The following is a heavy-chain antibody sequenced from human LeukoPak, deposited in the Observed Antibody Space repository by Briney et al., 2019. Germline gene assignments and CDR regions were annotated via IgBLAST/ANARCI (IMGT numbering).Heavy chain of an antibody. V-gene: IGHV3-23*01. CDR3: ARMEKFYYGSGGFSPPLMDV. Sequence: PGGSLRLSCAASGFTFSSYAMSWVRQAPGKGLEWVSAISGSGGSTYYADSVKGRFTISRDNAKNSLYLQMNSLRAEDTAVYYCARMEKFYYGSGGFSPPLMDVWGQGTTVIVSS. CDR2: ISGSGGST. CDR1: GFTFSSYA. J-gene: IGHJ6*02. D-gene: IGHD3-10*01.